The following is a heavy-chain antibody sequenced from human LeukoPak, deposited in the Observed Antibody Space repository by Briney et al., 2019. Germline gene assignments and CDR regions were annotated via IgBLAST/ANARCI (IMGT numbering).Heavy chain of an antibody. CDR1: GYTLTELS. J-gene: IGHJ4*02. V-gene: IGHV1-24*01. D-gene: IGHD2-2*01. Sequence: ASVKVSCKVSGYTLTELSMDWVRQAPGKGLEWMGGFHPESGETIYAQKFKGRVVMTEDTSTDTAYMELSSLRSEDTAVYYCATGEFCNNSSCYPAFGFWGQGSLVIVSS. CDR3: ATGEFCNNSSCYPAFGF. CDR2: FHPESGET.